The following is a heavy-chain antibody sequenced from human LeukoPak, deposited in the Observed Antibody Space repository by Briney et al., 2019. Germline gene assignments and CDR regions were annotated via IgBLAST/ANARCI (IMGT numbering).Heavy chain of an antibody. CDR3: ARSIAAAGTREHAPKPGYYYYYYMDV. V-gene: IGHV3-7*01. D-gene: IGHD6-13*01. CDR2: INQDGSQT. Sequence: GGSLRLSCAASGFTFGNYWMSWVRQAPGKGLEWVANINQDGSQTSYADSVEGRFTISRDNAKNSLYLQMNSLRAEDTAVYYCARSIAAAGTREHAPKPGYYYYYYMDVWGKGTTVTVSS. CDR1: GFTFGNYW. J-gene: IGHJ6*03.